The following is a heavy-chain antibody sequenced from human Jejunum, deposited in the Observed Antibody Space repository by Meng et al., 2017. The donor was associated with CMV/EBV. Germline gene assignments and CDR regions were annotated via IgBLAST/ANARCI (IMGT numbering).Heavy chain of an antibody. D-gene: IGHD3-10*01. CDR3: AREGLRGVDAFDI. Sequence: SGLTFSTFWMSWFRQAPGKGLEWVAHIKQDGSEKYYVDSVKGRFTFSRDNSKSTLHLQMNSLRAEDTAVYYCAREGLRGVDAFDIWGQGTMVTVSS. CDR2: IKQDGSEK. J-gene: IGHJ3*02. V-gene: IGHV3-7*01. CDR1: GLTFSTFW.